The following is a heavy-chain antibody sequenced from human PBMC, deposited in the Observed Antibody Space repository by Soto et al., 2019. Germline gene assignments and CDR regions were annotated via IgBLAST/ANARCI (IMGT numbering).Heavy chain of an antibody. J-gene: IGHJ3*02. CDR3: LIYIEKQDDNWNENYAFDI. Sequence: TLSLTCTVSGGSISSGGYYWSWIRQQPGKGLEWIGYIYYSESTYNNPSLKRRVTISLDTSKHQFSMKPRSVTAAHTAVYKCLIYIEKQDDNWNENYAFDIWGQGTTVTVSS. CDR1: GGSISSGGYY. CDR2: IYYSEST. V-gene: IGHV4-31*03. D-gene: IGHD1-20*01.